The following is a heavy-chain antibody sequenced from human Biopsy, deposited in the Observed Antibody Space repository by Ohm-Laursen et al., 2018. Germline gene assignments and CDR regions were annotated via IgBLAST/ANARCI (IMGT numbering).Heavy chain of an antibody. CDR1: GKTFSDYY. Sequence: SETLSLTCEVYGKTFSDYYWSWIRRPPGKGLEWIGQINQGGRTNYNPSLKSRVNISADKSKDQFSLKLSTVTSADTAVYFCGNEVHGRDYWGLGALVTVSS. CDR3: GNEVHGRDY. V-gene: IGHV4-34*08. J-gene: IGHJ4*02. D-gene: IGHD2-15*01. CDR2: INQGGRT.